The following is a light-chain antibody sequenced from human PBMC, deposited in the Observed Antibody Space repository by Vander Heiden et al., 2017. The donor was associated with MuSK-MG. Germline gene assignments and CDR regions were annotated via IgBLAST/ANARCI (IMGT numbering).Light chain of an antibody. V-gene: IGKV1-39*01. CDR1: ENINNY. CDR3: QQSYTTPIFT. CDR2: AAS. J-gene: IGKJ3*01. Sequence: DIQMTQSPLSLSASVGDRVTLTCRASENINNYLNWYQQRPGKAPKLLIFAASRLESGVPSRFSGSGSGTDFTLTITSLQPEDFATYYCQQSYTTPIFTFVPGTKVDIK.